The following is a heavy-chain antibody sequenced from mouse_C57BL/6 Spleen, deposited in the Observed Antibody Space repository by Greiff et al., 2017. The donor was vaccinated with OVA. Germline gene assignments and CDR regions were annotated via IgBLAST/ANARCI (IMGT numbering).Heavy chain of an antibody. CDR1: GFTFSSYA. V-gene: IGHV5-4*03. D-gene: IGHD1-1*02. CDR3: ARGGGSGSDHGFAG. Sequence: EVKLVESGGGLVKPGGSLKLSCAASGFTFSSYAMSWVRQRGGGGLEWVATISDGGSYTYYPDNVKGRFTISRDNAKNNLYLQMSHLKSEDTAMYYCARGGGSGSDHGFAGWGQGTLVTVSA. CDR2: ISDGGSYT. J-gene: IGHJ3*01.